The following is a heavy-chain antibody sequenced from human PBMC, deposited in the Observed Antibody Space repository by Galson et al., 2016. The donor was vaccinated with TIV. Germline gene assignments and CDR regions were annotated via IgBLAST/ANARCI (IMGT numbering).Heavy chain of an antibody. J-gene: IGHJ4*02. CDR1: GGIFNNYG. Sequence: SVKVSCKASGGIFNNYGISWVRQAPGQGLEWMGGIIAIFGVTNYAQKFQGRVTITADESTSTVYMELSSLTSEDTAFYFCARDEMTTIAGHPDNWGQGTLVTVSS. V-gene: IGHV1-69*13. CDR3: ARDEMTTIAGHPDN. CDR2: IIAIFGVT. D-gene: IGHD5-24*01.